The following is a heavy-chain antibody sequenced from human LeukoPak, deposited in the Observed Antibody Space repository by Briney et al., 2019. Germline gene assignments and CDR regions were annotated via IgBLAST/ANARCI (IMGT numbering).Heavy chain of an antibody. D-gene: IGHD6-19*01. J-gene: IGHJ4*02. CDR3: ASPIAVTHFDY. CDR1: GFTFSSYA. V-gene: IGHV3-23*01. Sequence: GGSLRLSCAASGFTFSSYAMSWVRQAPGKGLEWVSAISGSGGSTYYADSVKGRFTISRDNSKNTLYLQMNSLRAEDTAVYYSASPIAVTHFDYWGQGTLVTVSS. CDR2: ISGSGGST.